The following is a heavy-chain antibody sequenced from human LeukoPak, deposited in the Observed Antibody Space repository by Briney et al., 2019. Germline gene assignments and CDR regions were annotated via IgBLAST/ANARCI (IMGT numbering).Heavy chain of an antibody. CDR1: GFTFSSYG. Sequence: AGGSLRLSCAASGFTFSSYGMHWVRQAPGKGLEWVAFIRYDGSNKYYTDSVKGRFTTSRDNSKNTLYLQMNSLRAEDTAVYYCAKDQPMATTGVSGALDYWGQGTLVTVSS. D-gene: IGHD5-24*01. CDR3: AKDQPMATTGVSGALDY. J-gene: IGHJ4*02. CDR2: IRYDGSNK. V-gene: IGHV3-30*02.